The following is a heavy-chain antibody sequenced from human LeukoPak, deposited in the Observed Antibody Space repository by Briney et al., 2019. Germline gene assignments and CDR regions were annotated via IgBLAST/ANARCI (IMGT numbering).Heavy chain of an antibody. CDR3: ARGTWLQLDY. CDR2: IIPIFGTA. D-gene: IGHD5-24*01. J-gene: IGHJ4*02. V-gene: IGHV1-69*05. CDR1: GGTFSSYA. Sequence: SVKVSCKASGGTFSSYAISWVQQAPGQGLEWMGGIIPIFGTANYAQKLQGRVTITTDESTSTAYMELSSLRSEDTAVYYCARGTWLQLDYWGQGTLVTVSS.